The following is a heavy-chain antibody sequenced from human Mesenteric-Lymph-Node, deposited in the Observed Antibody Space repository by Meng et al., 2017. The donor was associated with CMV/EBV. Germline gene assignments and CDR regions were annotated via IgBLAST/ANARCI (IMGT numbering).Heavy chain of an antibody. CDR1: GFTFSDYA. J-gene: IGHJ4*02. D-gene: IGHD3-3*01. Sequence: GESLKISCAASGFTFSDYAVSWVRQAPQKGLEWVSAVSPGGDNTYYAGSVKGRFTISRDNSKNTLYLQMNSLRAEDTALYYCAKEWSIFGVVPPHYWGQGTLVTVSS. CDR3: AKEWSIFGVVPPHY. CDR2: VSPGGDNT. V-gene: IGHV3-23*01.